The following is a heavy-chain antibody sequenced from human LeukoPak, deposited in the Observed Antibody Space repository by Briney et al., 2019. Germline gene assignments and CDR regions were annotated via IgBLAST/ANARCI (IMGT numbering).Heavy chain of an antibody. CDR1: GFTFDDYG. CDR3: AELGTGYSYGYWVDY. V-gene: IGHV3-20*04. Sequence: GGSLRLSCAASGFTFDDYGMSWVRQAPGKGLEWVSGINWNGGSTGYADSVKGRFTISRDNSKNTLYLQMNSLRAEDTAVYYCAELGTGYSYGYWVDYWGQGTLVTVSS. D-gene: IGHD5-18*01. J-gene: IGHJ4*02. CDR2: INWNGGST.